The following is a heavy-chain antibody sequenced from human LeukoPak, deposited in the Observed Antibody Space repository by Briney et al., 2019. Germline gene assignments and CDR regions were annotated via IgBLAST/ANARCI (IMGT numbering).Heavy chain of an antibody. Sequence: SETLSLTCNVSGGSISSYYWNWIRQPAGKGLEWIGRISSSGSANYNPSLKSRVTLSVDTSKKQLSLTLNSVTAADTAVFYRATEPTRTPYYYMDVWGTGTTVIVSS. CDR3: ATEPTRTPYYYMDV. J-gene: IGHJ6*03. V-gene: IGHV4-4*07. CDR1: GGSISSYY. CDR2: ISSSGSA. D-gene: IGHD1-1*01.